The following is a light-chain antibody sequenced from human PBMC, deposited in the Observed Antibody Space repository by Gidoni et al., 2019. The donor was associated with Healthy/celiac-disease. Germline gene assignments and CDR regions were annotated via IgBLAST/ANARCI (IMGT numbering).Light chain of an antibody. Sequence: QMTQSPSSVSVSVGDSVTISCRASQSIGVWLAWYQQRPGNASNLLIYSASILHRGVPSRFSGAGAGTHFTLTISSLQPEDVGTYFCLQADSFPLTFGQGTRLEI. V-gene: IGKV1-12*01. CDR3: LQADSFPLT. J-gene: IGKJ5*01. CDR1: QSIGVW. CDR2: SAS.